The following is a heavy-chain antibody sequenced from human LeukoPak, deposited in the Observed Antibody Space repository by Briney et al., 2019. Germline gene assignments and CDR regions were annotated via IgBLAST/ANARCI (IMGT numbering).Heavy chain of an antibody. D-gene: IGHD3-9*01. CDR1: SGSISSHY. V-gene: IGHV4-59*11. CDR2: IYYTGST. J-gene: IGHJ4*02. Sequence: SETLSLTCTVSSGSISSHYWNWIRQSPGKGLEWIGYIYYTGSTDYNPSLKSRVTMSVDTSKNQFSLKLSSVTAADAAVYYCARVSSDSRYFDWFYSYFDYWGQGTLVTVSS. CDR3: ARVSSDSRYFDWFYSYFDY.